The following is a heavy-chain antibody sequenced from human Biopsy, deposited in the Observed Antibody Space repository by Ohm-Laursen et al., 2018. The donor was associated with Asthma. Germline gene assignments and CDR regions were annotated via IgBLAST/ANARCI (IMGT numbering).Heavy chain of an antibody. V-gene: IGHV3-30*04. CDR1: GFTFRSYA. CDR2: LSFDGRST. Sequence: SLRLSCAASGFTFRSYAMHWVRQAPGKGLEWMAFLSFDGRSTYYADFLKGRLSITRDNSRKTLFLHINSLRAEDTALYYCARYQWELLRGAAFDIWGQGTIVTVAS. CDR3: ARYQWELLRGAAFDI. D-gene: IGHD1-26*01. J-gene: IGHJ3*02.